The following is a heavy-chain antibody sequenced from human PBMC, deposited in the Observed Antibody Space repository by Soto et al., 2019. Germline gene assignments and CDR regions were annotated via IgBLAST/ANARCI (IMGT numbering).Heavy chain of an antibody. J-gene: IGHJ4*02. CDR3: AKPRLVAGLIKYVDFAN. CDR1: GLTFSSYA. CDR2: ISGTGVSS. Sequence: GGPLRLSSKVAGLTFSSYALIWVRKSPGKGLEWVAVISGTGVSSQYADSVKGRFIISRDNSKNTLTLQMNSLRAEDTAVYYCAKPRLVAGLIKYVDFANWGQGTLVSVSS. D-gene: IGHD6-19*01. V-gene: IGHV3-23*01.